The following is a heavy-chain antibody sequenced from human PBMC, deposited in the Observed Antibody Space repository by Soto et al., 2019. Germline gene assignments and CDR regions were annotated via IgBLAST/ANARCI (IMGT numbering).Heavy chain of an antibody. CDR1: GYSFTSYW. D-gene: IGHD3-22*01. Sequence: GESLKISCKGSGYSFTSYWIGWVRQMPGKGLEWMGIIYPGDSDTRYSPSFQGQVTISADKSISTAYLQWSSLKASDTAMYYCARPPHYYCDSSGYYNDAFDIWGQGTMVTVSS. CDR3: ARPPHYYCDSSGYYNDAFDI. V-gene: IGHV5-51*01. CDR2: IYPGDSDT. J-gene: IGHJ3*02.